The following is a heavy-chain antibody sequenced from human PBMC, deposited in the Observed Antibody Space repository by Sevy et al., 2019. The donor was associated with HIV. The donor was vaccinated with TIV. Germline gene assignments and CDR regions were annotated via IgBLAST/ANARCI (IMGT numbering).Heavy chain of an antibody. J-gene: IGHJ3*02. CDR1: GYSFTSYW. CDR3: ARAMIVVVAKEKAAFDS. V-gene: IGHV5-51*01. D-gene: IGHD3-22*01. CDR2: IYPGDSDT. Sequence: GESLKISCKGSGYSFTSYWIGWVRQMPGKGLEWMGIIYPGDSDTRYSPSFQGQVTISADKSISTAYLQWSGLKASDTAMYYCARAMIVVVAKEKAAFDSWGQGTMVTVSS.